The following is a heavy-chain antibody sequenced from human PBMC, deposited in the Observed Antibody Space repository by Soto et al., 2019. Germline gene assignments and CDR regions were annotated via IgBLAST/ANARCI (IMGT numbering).Heavy chain of an antibody. V-gene: IGHV2-5*02. CDR1: GFSLSTSGVS. D-gene: IGHD5-18*01. Sequence: QITLKESGPPLVKPTQTLTLTCTFSGFSLSTSGVSVDWIRQPPGKALEWLAVIYWDDDKRYSPSLKSRLTITKDTSKNQEVLTMTNMAPVDTATYYCAPGVTLRARGATFFDYWGQGTLLTVFS. CDR2: IYWDDDK. CDR3: APGVTLRARGATFFDY. J-gene: IGHJ4*02.